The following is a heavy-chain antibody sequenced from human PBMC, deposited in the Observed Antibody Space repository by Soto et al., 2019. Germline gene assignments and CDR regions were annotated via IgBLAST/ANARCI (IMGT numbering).Heavy chain of an antibody. V-gene: IGHV1-69*05. Sequence: QVQLVQSGAEVKKPGSSVKVSCKASGGTFSSYAISWVRQAPGQGLEWMGGIIPIFGTANYAQKFQGRVTITXXEXTXXAYMELSSLRSEDTAVYYCARAVVVVAADAEYFQHWGQGTLVTVSS. CDR2: IIPIFGTA. J-gene: IGHJ1*01. CDR1: GGTFSSYA. D-gene: IGHD2-15*01. CDR3: ARAVVVVAADAEYFQH.